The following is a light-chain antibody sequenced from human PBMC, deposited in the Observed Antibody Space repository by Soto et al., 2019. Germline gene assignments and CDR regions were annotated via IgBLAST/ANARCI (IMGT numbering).Light chain of an antibody. CDR1: QCISKW. J-gene: IGKJ4*01. V-gene: IGKV1-5*01. CDR3: QQYNSYSALT. Sequence: DIRMTQSPSTLSASVGDRVTITCRASQCISKWLAWYQQKPGKAPKLLIYDASNLENGVPSKFSGSGSGTEFTLTISSLQPDDFATYYCQQYNSYSALTFGGGTKVDIK. CDR2: DAS.